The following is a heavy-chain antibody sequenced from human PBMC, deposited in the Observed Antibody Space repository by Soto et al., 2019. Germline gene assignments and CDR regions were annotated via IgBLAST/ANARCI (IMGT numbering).Heavy chain of an antibody. CDR1: GFTFPTYA. CDR2: ITHSSDGS. CDR3: ARGGPGDGYRDLDY. D-gene: IGHD5-18*01. V-gene: IGHV3-23*01. Sequence: EVQLLESGGDLVQPGGSLRLSCAASGFTFPTYAMTWVRRAPGKGLEWVSTITHSSDGSYNADSVMGRFTISRDNSRKIQYLQSSGLRAEDTAGYCCARGGPGDGYRDLDYWGQGTQVTVSS. J-gene: IGHJ4*02.